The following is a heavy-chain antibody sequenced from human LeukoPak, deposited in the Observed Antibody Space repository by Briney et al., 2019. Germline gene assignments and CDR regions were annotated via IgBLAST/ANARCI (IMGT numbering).Heavy chain of an antibody. Sequence: GGSLRLSCAVSGFSVTTNDMSWVRQAPGKGLEWVAFIRSDGSNKYYADSVKGRFTISRDSFENSLYLQMNSLRAEDTAVYYCAKTLFSSYGDYLLGDWGQGTLVTVSS. CDR3: AKTLFSSYGDYLLGD. J-gene: IGHJ4*02. V-gene: IGHV3-30*02. CDR1: GFSVTTND. CDR2: IRSDGSNK. D-gene: IGHD4-17*01.